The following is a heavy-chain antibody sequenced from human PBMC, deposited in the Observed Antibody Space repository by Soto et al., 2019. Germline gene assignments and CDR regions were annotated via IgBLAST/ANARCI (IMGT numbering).Heavy chain of an antibody. CDR2: IYPGDSDT. CDR3: ARRAIAAAGTYFDY. V-gene: IGHV5-51*01. CDR1: GYSFTSYW. D-gene: IGHD6-13*01. J-gene: IGHJ4*02. Sequence: GESLKISCKGSGYSFTSYWIGWVRQMPGKGLEWMGIIYPGDSDTRYSPSFQGQVTISADKSISTAYLQWSSLKASDAAMYYCARRAIAAAGTYFDYRCQGTLVTVSS.